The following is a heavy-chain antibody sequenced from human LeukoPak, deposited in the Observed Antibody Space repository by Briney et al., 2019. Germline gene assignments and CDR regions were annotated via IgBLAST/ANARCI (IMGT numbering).Heavy chain of an antibody. CDR2: IYTSGST. J-gene: IGHJ4*02. CDR1: GGSISSGSYY. Sequence: PSETLSLTCTVSGGSISSGSYYWTWIRQPAGKGLEWIGRIYTSGSTAYNPSLKSRVTISVDTSKNQFSLKLNSVTAADTAVYYCARSLKPLGSIVAIFDYWGQGTLVTVSS. V-gene: IGHV4-61*02. CDR3: ARSLKPLGSIVAIFDY. D-gene: IGHD6-6*01.